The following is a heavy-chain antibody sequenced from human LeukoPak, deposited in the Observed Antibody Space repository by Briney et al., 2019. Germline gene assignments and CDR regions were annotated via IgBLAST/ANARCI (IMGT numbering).Heavy chain of an antibody. D-gene: IGHD6-6*01. CDR2: IKQDGSEK. CDR1: GFTFSSYW. Sequence: GGSLRLSCAASGFTFSSYWMSWVRQAPGKGLEWVANIKQDGSEKYYVDSVKGRFTISRDNAKNSLYLQMSSLRAEDTAVYYCARGGEIAARNFETGGVDYWGQGTLVAVSS. CDR3: ARGGEIAARNFETGGVDY. V-gene: IGHV3-7*01. J-gene: IGHJ4*02.